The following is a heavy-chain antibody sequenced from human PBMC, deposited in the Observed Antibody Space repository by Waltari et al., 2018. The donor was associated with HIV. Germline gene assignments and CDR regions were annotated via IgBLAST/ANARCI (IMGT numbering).Heavy chain of an antibody. Sequence: QVQLQESGPGLVKPSQTLSLTCTVSGGSISSGSYYWSWIRQPAGKGLEWVGRIYTSGSTNYNPSLMSRVTISVDTSKIQFSLKLSSVTAADTGVYYCARDRNYYYDSSGYFFNAFDIWGQGTMVTVSS. CDR2: IYTSGST. CDR3: ARDRNYYYDSSGYFFNAFDI. J-gene: IGHJ3*02. CDR1: GGSISSGSYY. D-gene: IGHD3-22*01. V-gene: IGHV4-61*02.